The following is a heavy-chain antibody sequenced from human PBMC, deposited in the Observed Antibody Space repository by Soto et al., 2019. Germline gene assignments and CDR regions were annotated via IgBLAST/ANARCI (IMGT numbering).Heavy chain of an antibody. CDR1: GLTFRSYW. Sequence: PGESLKISCAASGLTFRSYWMHWVRQAPGKGLVWVSRINTDGSVAMYVDSVKGRFTISRDNAKNTLYLHMNSLRAEDTAVYYCARDPSRGSEWARYLDLWGRGTLVTVSS. CDR2: INTDGSVA. D-gene: IGHD1-26*01. J-gene: IGHJ2*01. V-gene: IGHV3-74*03. CDR3: ARDPSRGSEWARYLDL.